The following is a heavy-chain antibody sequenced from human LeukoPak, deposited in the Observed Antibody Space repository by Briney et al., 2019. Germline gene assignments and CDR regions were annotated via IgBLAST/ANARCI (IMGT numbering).Heavy chain of an antibody. CDR2: IKSKTDGGTT. D-gene: IGHD6-19*01. Sequence: GGSLRLSCAASGFTFSNAWMSWVRQAPGKGLEWVGRIKSKTDGGTTDYAAPVKGRFTISRDDSKNTLYLQMNSLRAEDMAFYYCTRSTGWYNYFDYWGQGTLVTVSS. CDR1: GFTFSNAW. V-gene: IGHV3-15*05. CDR3: TRSTGWYNYFDY. J-gene: IGHJ4*02.